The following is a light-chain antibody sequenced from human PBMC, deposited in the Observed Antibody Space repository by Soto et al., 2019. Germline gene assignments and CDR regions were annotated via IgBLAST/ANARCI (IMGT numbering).Light chain of an antibody. V-gene: IGLV2-8*01. Sequence: QAALTQPPSASGSPGQSVAISCTGTISDVGGYNYVSWYQQHPGKAPKLIIYEVNKRPSGVPDRFSGSKSGNTASLTVSGLQAEDEADYYCSSYAGSSNVFGTGTKVTV. J-gene: IGLJ1*01. CDR1: ISDVGGYNY. CDR2: EVN. CDR3: SSYAGSSNV.